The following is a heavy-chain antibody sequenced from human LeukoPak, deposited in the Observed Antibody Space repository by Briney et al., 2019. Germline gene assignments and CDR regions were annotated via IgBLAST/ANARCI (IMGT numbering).Heavy chain of an antibody. Sequence: GRSLRLSCAASGFTFSSYAMSWVRQAPGKGLEWVSAISGSGGSTYYADSVKGRFTISRDNSKNTLYLQMNSLRAEDTAVYYCAKEEEVWFGEASGSFDYWGQGTLVTVSS. CDR2: ISGSGGST. J-gene: IGHJ4*02. V-gene: IGHV3-23*01. CDR3: AKEEEVWFGEASGSFDY. CDR1: GFTFSSYA. D-gene: IGHD3-10*01.